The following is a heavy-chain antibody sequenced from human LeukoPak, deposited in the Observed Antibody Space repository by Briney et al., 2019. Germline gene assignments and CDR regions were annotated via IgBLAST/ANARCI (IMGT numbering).Heavy chain of an antibody. Sequence: GGSMRLTCAASGFTFSSYEMNWVRQAPGKGLEWVSYISSSGSTIYYADSVKGRFTISRDNAKNSLYLQMNSLRAEDTAVYYCASPSDYFDYWGQGTLVTVSS. D-gene: IGHD2-2*01. J-gene: IGHJ4*02. CDR1: GFTFSSYE. V-gene: IGHV3-48*03. CDR3: ASPSDYFDY. CDR2: ISSSGSTI.